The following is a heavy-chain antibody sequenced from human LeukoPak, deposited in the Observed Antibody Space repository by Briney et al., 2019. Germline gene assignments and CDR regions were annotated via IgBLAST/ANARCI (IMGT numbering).Heavy chain of an antibody. D-gene: IGHD2-15*01. CDR1: GYTFPSYG. J-gene: IGHJ3*02. V-gene: IGHV1-18*01. CDR2: ISAYNGNT. Sequence: SVKVSCKASGYTFPSYGISWVRQAPGQGLEWMGWISAYNGNTNYAQKLQGRVTMTTDTSTSTAYMELRSLRSDDTAVYYCARGGCSGGSCYPLDAFDIWGQGTMVTVSS. CDR3: ARGGCSGGSCYPLDAFDI.